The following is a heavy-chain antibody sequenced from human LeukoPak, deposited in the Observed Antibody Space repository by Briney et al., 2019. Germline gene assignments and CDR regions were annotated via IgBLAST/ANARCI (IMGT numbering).Heavy chain of an antibody. D-gene: IGHD3-16*01. J-gene: IGHJ4*02. CDR1: GFTFSSYS. V-gene: IGHV3-21*04. CDR3: ARELLEGERPFDY. Sequence: NPGGSLRLSCAASGFTFSSYSMNWVRQAPGKGLEWVSSISSSSSYIYYADSVKGRFTISRDNAKNSLYLQMNSLRAEDTAVYYCARELLEGERPFDYWGQGTLVTVSS. CDR2: ISSSSSYI.